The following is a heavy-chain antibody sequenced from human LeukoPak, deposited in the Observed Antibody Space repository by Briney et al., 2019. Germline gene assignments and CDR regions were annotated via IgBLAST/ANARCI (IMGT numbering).Heavy chain of an antibody. CDR2: INHRGRT. CDR1: GGSLSGYY. D-gene: IGHD3-3*01. Sequence: SETLSLTCAVYGGSLSGYYWRWLRQPPGKGLVWIGEINHRGRTNYNTSLKRRVTISVDTSKNQFYLTLSSVTAADTAVYCCARGRSISYWGQGTLVTVSS. CDR3: ARGRSISY. J-gene: IGHJ4*02. V-gene: IGHV4-34*01.